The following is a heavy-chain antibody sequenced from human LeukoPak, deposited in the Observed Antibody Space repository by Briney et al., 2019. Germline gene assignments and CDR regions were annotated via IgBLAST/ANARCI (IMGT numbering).Heavy chain of an antibody. CDR2: IWYDGSNK. V-gene: IGHV3-33*06. CDR3: AKERNDCSGGSCYYLDAFDI. Sequence: GGSLRLSCAASGFTFSSYSVNWVRQAPGKGLEWVAVIWYDGSNKYYADSVKGRFTISRDNSKNTLYLQMNSLRAEDTAVYYCAKERNDCSGGSCYYLDAFDIWGQGTMVTVSS. D-gene: IGHD2-15*01. J-gene: IGHJ3*02. CDR1: GFTFSSYS.